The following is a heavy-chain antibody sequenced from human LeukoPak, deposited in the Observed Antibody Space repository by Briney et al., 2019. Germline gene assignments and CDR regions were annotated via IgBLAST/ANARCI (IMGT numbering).Heavy chain of an antibody. CDR3: AKEPGLYYGSGSYLYYYGMDV. D-gene: IGHD3-10*01. Sequence: GGSLRLSCAASGFTFSSYGMHWVRQAPGKGLEWVSVISYDGSNKYYADSVKGRFTISRDNSKNTLYLQMNSLRAEDTAVYYCAKEPGLYYGSGSYLYYYGMDVWGQGTTVTVSS. CDR2: ISYDGSNK. V-gene: IGHV3-30*18. CDR1: GFTFSSYG. J-gene: IGHJ6*02.